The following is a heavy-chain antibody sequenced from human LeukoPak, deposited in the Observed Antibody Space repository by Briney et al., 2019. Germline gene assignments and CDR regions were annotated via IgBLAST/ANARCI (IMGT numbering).Heavy chain of an antibody. V-gene: IGHV4-34*01. Sequence: PSETLSLTCAVYGGSFSGYYWSWIRQPPGKGLEWIGYIYHSGSTYYNPSLKSRLNISVDKSKNQFSLKLSSVTAADTAVYYCASPLMCNSTTCYDHWGQGTLVTVSS. J-gene: IGHJ5*02. CDR3: ASPLMCNSTTCYDH. D-gene: IGHD2-2*01. CDR2: IYHSGST. CDR1: GGSFSGYY.